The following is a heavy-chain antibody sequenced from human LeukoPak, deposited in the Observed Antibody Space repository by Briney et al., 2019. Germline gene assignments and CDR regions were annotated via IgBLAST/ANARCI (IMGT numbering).Heavy chain of an antibody. J-gene: IGHJ4*02. V-gene: IGHV1-2*06. CDR3: ARADFWSGEFDY. Sequence: GASVKVSCKASGYTFTGYYMHWVRQAPGQGLEWMGRINPNSGGTNYAQKFQGRVTMTRDTSISTAYMEPSRLRSDDTAVYYCARADFWSGEFDYWGQGTLVTVSS. CDR2: INPNSGGT. D-gene: IGHD3-3*01. CDR1: GYTFTGYY.